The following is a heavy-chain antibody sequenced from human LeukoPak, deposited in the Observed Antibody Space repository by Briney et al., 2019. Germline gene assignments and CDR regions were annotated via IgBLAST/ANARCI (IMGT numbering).Heavy chain of an antibody. J-gene: IGHJ4*02. CDR2: INTNTGNP. CDR3: ARALVIGTRAHDGCDY. Sequence: ASVKVSCKASGYTFTSYAMNWVRQAPGQGLEWMGWINTNTGNPTYAQGFTGRFVFSLDTSVSTAYLQISSLKAEDTAVYYCARALVIGTRAHDGCDYWGQGTLVTVSS. CDR1: GYTFTSYA. V-gene: IGHV7-4-1*02. D-gene: IGHD3-22*01.